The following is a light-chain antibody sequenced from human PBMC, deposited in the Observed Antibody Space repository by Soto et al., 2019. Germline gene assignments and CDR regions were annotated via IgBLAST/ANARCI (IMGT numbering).Light chain of an antibody. CDR2: GAS. Sequence: EIVLTQSPGTLSLSPGERATLSCRASQSVSSSYLAWYQQKPDQAPRLLIYGASSRATGIPDRFSGSGSGTNFTLTISRLEPEDFAVYYCQQYGTSRWTFGQGTKVDI. J-gene: IGKJ1*01. CDR3: QQYGTSRWT. CDR1: QSVSSSY. V-gene: IGKV3-20*01.